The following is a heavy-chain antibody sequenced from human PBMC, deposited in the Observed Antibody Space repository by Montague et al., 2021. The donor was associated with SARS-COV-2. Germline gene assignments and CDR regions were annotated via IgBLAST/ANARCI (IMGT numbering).Heavy chain of an antibody. J-gene: IGHJ4*02. D-gene: IGHD6-6*01. CDR2: MYYTGRT. Sequence: SETLSLTRTVSGASVASGNFYWSWIRQPPGKGLEWIGYMYYTGRTNYNPSLESRVTMPVDPSKNQFSLTLTSVTAADTAVYYCARSRADVPSRPGFDYWGQGALVTVSS. CDR1: GASVASGNFY. CDR3: ARSRADVPSRPGFDY. V-gene: IGHV4-61*01.